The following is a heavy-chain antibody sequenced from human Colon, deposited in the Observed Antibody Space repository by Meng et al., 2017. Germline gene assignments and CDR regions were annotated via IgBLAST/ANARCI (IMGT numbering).Heavy chain of an antibody. CDR2: IRSKTYGGTT. J-gene: IGHJ4*01. D-gene: IGHD6-19*01. CDR1: GFTFGDHV. Sequence: GESLKISCTTSGFTFGDHVMSWFRQAPGKGLEWVSFIRSKTYGGTTEYAASVKGRFTISRDDSKSILYLQINSLKTEDTAIYYCTRGMYIAVAGIERIFDFWGQGTLVTVSS. CDR3: TRGMYIAVAGIERIFDF. V-gene: IGHV3-49*03.